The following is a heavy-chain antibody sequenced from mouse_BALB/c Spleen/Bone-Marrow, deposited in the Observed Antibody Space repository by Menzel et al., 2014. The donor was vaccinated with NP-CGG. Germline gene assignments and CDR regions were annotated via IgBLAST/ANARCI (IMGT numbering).Heavy chain of an antibody. V-gene: IGHV1-82*01. CDR1: GYAFSSSW. J-gene: IGHJ2*01. Sequence: QVQLKESGPELVKPGASVKISCKASGYAFSSSWMNWVKQRPGQGLEWIGRIYPGDGDTNYNGKFKGKATLTADKSSSTAYMQLSSLTSVDSAVYFCARLIGYYFDYWGQGTTLTVSS. D-gene: IGHD2-14*01. CDR3: ARLIGYYFDY. CDR2: IYPGDGDT.